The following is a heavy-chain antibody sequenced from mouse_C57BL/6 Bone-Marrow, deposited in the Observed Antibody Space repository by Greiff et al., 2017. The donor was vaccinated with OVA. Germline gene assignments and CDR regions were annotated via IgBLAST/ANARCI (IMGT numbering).Heavy chain of an antibody. CDR1: GYTFTDYE. CDR3: TRGYSNYYAMDY. CDR2: IDPETGGT. V-gene: IGHV1-15*01. Sequence: QVQLQQSGAELVSPGASVTLSCKASGYTFTDYEMHWVKQTPVHGLEWIGAIDPETGGTAYNQKFKGKAILTADQSSSTSYMELRSLTSEDSAVYYCTRGYSNYYAMDYWGQGTSVTVSS. D-gene: IGHD2-5*01. J-gene: IGHJ4*01.